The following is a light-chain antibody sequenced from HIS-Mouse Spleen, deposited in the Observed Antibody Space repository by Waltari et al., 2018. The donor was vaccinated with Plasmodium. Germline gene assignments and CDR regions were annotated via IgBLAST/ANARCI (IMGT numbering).Light chain of an antibody. CDR3: QVWDSSSDHVV. CDR2: VDS. J-gene: IGLJ2*01. Sequence: SYVLTQPPSVSVAPGQTARITCGGNNIGSKSVHWYQQKPGQAPVLVVYVDSDRPSGIPGRCSGSNSGNTATLTISRVEAGDEADYYGQVWDSSSDHVVFGGGTKLTVL. V-gene: IGLV3-21*02. CDR1: NIGSKS.